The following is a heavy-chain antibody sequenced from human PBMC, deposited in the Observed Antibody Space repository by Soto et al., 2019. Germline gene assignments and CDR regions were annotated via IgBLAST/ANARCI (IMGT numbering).Heavy chain of an antibody. CDR1: GFTFSDYY. Sequence: GGSLRLSCAASGFTFSDYYMGWIRQAPGKGLEWVSYISSSSSYTNYADSVKGRFTISRDNAKNSLYLQMNSLRAEDTAVYYCWTYYYDSSGYWSDYWGQGTLVTVSS. J-gene: IGHJ4*02. CDR2: ISSSSSYT. V-gene: IGHV3-11*06. CDR3: WTYYYDSSGYWSDY. D-gene: IGHD3-22*01.